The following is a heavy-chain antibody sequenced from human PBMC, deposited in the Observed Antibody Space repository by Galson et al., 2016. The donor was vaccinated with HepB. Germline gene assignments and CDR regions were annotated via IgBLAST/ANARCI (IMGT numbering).Heavy chain of an antibody. CDR3: VRSIRTGHLDY. D-gene: IGHD1-1*01. Sequence: SVKVSCKASGYTFSNFDVNWVRQAPGQGLEWMGWMNPNNGDTDYGQEFQGRLSLTRDRSKTTAYMELSSLQFEDTAVYYCVRSIRTGHLDYWAQGTLITVAS. CDR1: GYTFSNFD. J-gene: IGHJ4*02. CDR2: MNPNNGDT. V-gene: IGHV1-8*01.